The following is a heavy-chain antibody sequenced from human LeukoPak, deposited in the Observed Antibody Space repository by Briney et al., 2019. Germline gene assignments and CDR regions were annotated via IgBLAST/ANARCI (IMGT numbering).Heavy chain of an antibody. CDR2: INSDGSTA. CDR3: ATKGLMITGTSFDY. V-gene: IGHV3-74*01. Sequence: GGSLRLSCAASGFTFSSYWMHWVRQAPGEGLMWVSHINSDGSTATYADSVKGRFTISRDNAENTLYLQIKSLRAEDTAVYYCATKGLMITGTSFDYWGQGTLVSVSS. D-gene: IGHD1-14*01. CDR1: GFTFSSYW. J-gene: IGHJ4*02.